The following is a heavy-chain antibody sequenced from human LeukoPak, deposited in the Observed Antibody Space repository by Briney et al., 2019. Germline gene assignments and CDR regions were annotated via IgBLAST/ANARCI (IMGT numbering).Heavy chain of an antibody. D-gene: IGHD3-22*01. CDR3: ARDRRNYYDSSGNSHR. CDR1: GFTFSSCG. Sequence: GGSLRLSCAASGFTFSSCGMHWVRQAPGKGLEWVSYISSSGSTIYYADSVKGRFTISRDNAKNSLYLQMNSLRAEDTAVYYCARDRRNYYDSSGNSHRRGQGTLVTVSS. V-gene: IGHV3-48*04. CDR2: ISSSGSTI. J-gene: IGHJ4*02.